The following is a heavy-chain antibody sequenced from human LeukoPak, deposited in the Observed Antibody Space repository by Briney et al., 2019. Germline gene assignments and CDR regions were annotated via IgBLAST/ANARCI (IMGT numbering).Heavy chain of an antibody. J-gene: IGHJ6*03. CDR3: ARVNWYYDFWSGYSSPYYYYMDV. CDR2: IYYSGST. V-gene: IGHV4-30-4*08. D-gene: IGHD3-3*01. CDR1: GGSISSGDYY. Sequence: PSETLSLTCTVSGGSISSGDYYWSWIRQPPGKGLEWIGYIYYSGSTYYNPSLKSRVTISVDTSKNQFSLKLSSVTAADTAVYYCARVNWYYDFWSGYSSPYYYYMDVWGKGTTVTVSS.